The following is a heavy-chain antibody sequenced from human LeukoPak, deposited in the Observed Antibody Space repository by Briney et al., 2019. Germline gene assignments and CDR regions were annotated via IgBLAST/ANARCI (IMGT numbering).Heavy chain of an antibody. V-gene: IGHV4-39*01. CDR3: ARCKRRGAGYNDPIDS. Sequence: SETLRLSCTVSGGSISSSSYYWGWIRQPPGKGLEWIGSIDYSGSTYYNPSLKSRVIISVDTSKNQFSLKLSPVIAADTAVYYCARCKRRGAGYNDPIDSWGQGTLVSVSS. CDR2: IDYSGST. D-gene: IGHD5-12*01. J-gene: IGHJ4*02. CDR1: GGSISSSSYY.